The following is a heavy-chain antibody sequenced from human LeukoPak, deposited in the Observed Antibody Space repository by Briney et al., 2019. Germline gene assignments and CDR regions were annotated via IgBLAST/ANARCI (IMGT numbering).Heavy chain of an antibody. V-gene: IGHV3-30*18. CDR3: AKGRKYYYDTSGPDAFDI. CDR1: GFTFSSYG. J-gene: IGHJ3*02. Sequence: GGSRRLSCAASGFTFSSYGMHWVRQAPGKGLEWVAVISYDGSNKYYADSVKGRFTISRDNSKNTLYLQMNSLRAEDTAVYYCAKGRKYYYDTSGPDAFDIWGQGTMVTVSS. CDR2: ISYDGSNK. D-gene: IGHD3-22*01.